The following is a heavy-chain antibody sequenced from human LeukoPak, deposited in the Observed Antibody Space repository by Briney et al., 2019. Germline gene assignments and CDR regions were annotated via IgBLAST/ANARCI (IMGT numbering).Heavy chain of an antibody. CDR3: AKEEWLRRDYYGMDV. J-gene: IGHJ6*02. V-gene: IGHV3-23*01. Sequence: GGSLRLSCAASGFTFSSYAMSWVRQAPEKGPEWVSTLSGNGGTTYYADSVKGRFTISRDNSKNTLYLQMNSLRAEDTAVYYCAKEEWLRRDYYGMDVWGQGTTVSVSS. CDR1: GFTFSSYA. D-gene: IGHD5-12*01. CDR2: LSGNGGTT.